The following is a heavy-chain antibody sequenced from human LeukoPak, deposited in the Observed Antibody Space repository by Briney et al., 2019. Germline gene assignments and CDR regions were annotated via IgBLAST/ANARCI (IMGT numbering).Heavy chain of an antibody. Sequence: PGGSLRLSCAASGFTFSACDMHWVRQATGKGLEWVSGIGFAGDTNYADSVKGRFTISRENAKTSLYLQMNSLTPGDTAMYFCARGLPGGLDPWGQGTLVTVSS. CDR2: IGFAGDT. CDR3: ARGLPGGLDP. J-gene: IGHJ5*02. V-gene: IGHV3-13*01. CDR1: GFTFSACD. D-gene: IGHD1-14*01.